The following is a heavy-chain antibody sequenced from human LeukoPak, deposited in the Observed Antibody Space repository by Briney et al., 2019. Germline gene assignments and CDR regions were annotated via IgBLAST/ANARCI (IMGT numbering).Heavy chain of an antibody. D-gene: IGHD3-3*01. V-gene: IGHV1-69*10. CDR3: ARNEFNGYYDYYSGIDV. CDR2: IIPMGGIR. Sequence: GASVKLSCKASGCTFSSYAMSWVRQAPGQGLEWVGWIIPMGGIRSYAEKLKGRVTISTDKSTSTDYLDLSSLRPEDTAVYYCARNEFNGYYDYYSGIDVWGQGTRVSVSS. CDR1: GCTFSSYA. J-gene: IGHJ6*01.